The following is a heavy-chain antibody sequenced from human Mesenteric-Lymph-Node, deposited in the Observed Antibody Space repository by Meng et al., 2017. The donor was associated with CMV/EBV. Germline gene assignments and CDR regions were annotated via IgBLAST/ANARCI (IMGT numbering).Heavy chain of an antibody. CDR1: GGSINNNTYY. D-gene: IGHD1-14*01. CDR3: ARETEGQGWFDP. CDR2: IYYSGRT. Sequence: GSLRLSCTVSGGSINNNTYYWGWIRQPPGKGLEWIGNIYYSGRTYYNPSLKSRVTISVDTSKNQFSLKLSSVTAADTAVYYCARETEGQGWFDPWGQGTLVTVSS. J-gene: IGHJ5*02. V-gene: IGHV4-39*07.